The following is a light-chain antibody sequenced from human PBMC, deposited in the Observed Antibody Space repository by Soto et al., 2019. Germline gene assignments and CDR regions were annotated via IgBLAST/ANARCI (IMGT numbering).Light chain of an antibody. V-gene: IGLV2-14*01. CDR2: DVS. J-gene: IGLJ1*01. Sequence: QSVLTQPASVSGSPGQSITISCTGTSSDVGGYNYVSWYQQHPGKAPKLLIYDVSDRPSGVSNRFSGSKSGNTASLTISGLQAEDEADYYCISYTSSLTLVFGTGTKLSVL. CDR1: SSDVGGYNY. CDR3: ISYTSSLTLV.